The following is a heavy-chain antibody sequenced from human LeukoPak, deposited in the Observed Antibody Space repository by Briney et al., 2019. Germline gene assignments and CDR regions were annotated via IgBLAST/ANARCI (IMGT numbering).Heavy chain of an antibody. CDR1: GFTFSSYW. D-gene: IGHD6-19*01. Sequence: GGSLRLSCAASGFTFSSYWMSWVRQAPGKGLEWVANIKQDGSEKYYVDSVKGRFTISRDSAKNSLYLQMNSLRAEDTAVYYCARRGSRGWKPLGYWGQRTLVTVSS. CDR2: IKQDGSEK. V-gene: IGHV3-7*01. CDR3: ARRGSRGWKPLGY. J-gene: IGHJ4*02.